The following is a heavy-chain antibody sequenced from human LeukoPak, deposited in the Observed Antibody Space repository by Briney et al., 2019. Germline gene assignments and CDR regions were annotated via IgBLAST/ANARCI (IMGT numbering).Heavy chain of an antibody. J-gene: IGHJ4*02. V-gene: IGHV3-7*01. D-gene: IGHD5-18*01. CDR1: GFTFSRFW. CDR2: IDQDERTI. Sequence: PGGSLRLSCAASGFTFSRFWMSWVRQAPGKGLEWVASIDQDERTIRYVDSVRGRFTIYRDNAKNSLYLQMNSLRAEDTAVYYCARDGGYSYGKKGCFEKWGQGTLVTVSS. CDR3: ARDGGYSYGKKGCFEK.